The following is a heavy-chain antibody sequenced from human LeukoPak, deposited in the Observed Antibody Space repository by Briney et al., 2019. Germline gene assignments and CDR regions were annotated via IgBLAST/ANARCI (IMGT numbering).Heavy chain of an antibody. J-gene: IGHJ4*02. CDR1: GGSFSGYY. CDR3: ASSFYGSGSPSDY. V-gene: IGHV4-34*01. D-gene: IGHD3-10*01. CDR2: INHSGST. Sequence: SEXLSLTCAVYGGSFSGYYWSWIRQPPGKGLEGIGEINHSGSTNYNPSLNSRVTISVDTSKNQFSLKLSSVTAADTAVYYCASSFYGSGSPSDYWGQGTLVTVSS.